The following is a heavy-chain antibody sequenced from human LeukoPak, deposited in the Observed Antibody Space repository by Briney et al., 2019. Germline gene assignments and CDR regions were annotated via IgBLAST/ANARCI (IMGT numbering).Heavy chain of an antibody. Sequence: GRSLRLSCAASGFTFSSYSMNWVRQAPGKGLEWVSYISSSSSTIYYADSVKGRFTISRDNAKSSLYLQMNSLRAEDTAVYYCARVDTWFGELNDYWGQGTLVTVSS. CDR1: GFTFSSYS. CDR3: ARVDTWFGELNDY. V-gene: IGHV3-48*01. CDR2: ISSSSSTI. J-gene: IGHJ4*02. D-gene: IGHD3-10*01.